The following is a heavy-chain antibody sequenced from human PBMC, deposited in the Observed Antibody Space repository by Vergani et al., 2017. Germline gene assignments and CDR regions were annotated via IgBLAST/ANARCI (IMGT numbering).Heavy chain of an antibody. CDR2: ISAYNGNT. Sequence: QVQLVQSGAEVKKPGASVKVSCKASGYTFTSYGISWVRQAPGQGLEWMGWISAYNGNTNYAQKLQGRVTMTTDTSTSTAYMELRSLRSDDTAVYYCAKLSVAYCSGGSCPDAFDIWGQGTMVTVSS. D-gene: IGHD2-15*01. CDR3: AKLSVAYCSGGSCPDAFDI. CDR1: GYTFTSYG. J-gene: IGHJ3*02. V-gene: IGHV1-18*01.